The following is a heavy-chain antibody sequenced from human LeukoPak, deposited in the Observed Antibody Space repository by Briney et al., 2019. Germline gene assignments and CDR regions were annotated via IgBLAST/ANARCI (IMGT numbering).Heavy chain of an antibody. V-gene: IGHV3-48*01. CDR3: AKVPRQHDNWFDP. D-gene: IGHD3-9*01. J-gene: IGHJ5*02. Sequence: GGSLRLSCAPSGFTFTSHSMNWVRQAPGKGRGWISYISSSSTIIHYADSVNGRFTISRDDAKNSLYLQMNSLRAEDTAIYYCAKVPRQHDNWFDPWGQGTLATVSS. CDR1: GFTFTSHS. CDR2: ISSSSTII.